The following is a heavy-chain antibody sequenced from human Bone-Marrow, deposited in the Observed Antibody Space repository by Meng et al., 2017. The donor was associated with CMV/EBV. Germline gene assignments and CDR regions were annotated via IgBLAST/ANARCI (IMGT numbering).Heavy chain of an antibody. V-gene: IGHV1-2*02. CDR2: INPNSGGT. J-gene: IGHJ6*02. CDR3: AREDIVVVPPAMGETYGYGMDV. CDR1: GYTFTGYY. D-gene: IGHD2-2*01. Sequence: ASVKVSCKAAGYTFTGYYMHWVRQAPGQGLEWMGWINPNSGGTNYAQKFQGRVTMTRDTSISTAYMELTRLRSDDTAVYYCAREDIVVVPPAMGETYGYGMDVWGQGTTVTVSS.